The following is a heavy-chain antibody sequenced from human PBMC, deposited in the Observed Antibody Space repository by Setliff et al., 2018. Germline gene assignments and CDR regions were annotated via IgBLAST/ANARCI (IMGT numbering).Heavy chain of an antibody. V-gene: IGHV5-51*01. Sequence: GESLKISCKGSGYSFSNFWIGWVRQMPGKGLEWMGIIYPGDSHTRYSPSFQGQVTMSADKYINTAYLQWSNLKASDTAIYYCARSLVGATYSDYFDYWGQGALVTVSS. CDR1: GYSFSNFW. CDR2: IYPGDSHT. D-gene: IGHD1-26*01. J-gene: IGHJ4*02. CDR3: ARSLVGATYSDYFDY.